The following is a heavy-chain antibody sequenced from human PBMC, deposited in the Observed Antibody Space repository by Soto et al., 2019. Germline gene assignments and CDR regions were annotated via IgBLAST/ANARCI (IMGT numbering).Heavy chain of an antibody. D-gene: IGHD1-1*01. CDR1: GYSFTSYW. CDR3: ARSLQDDITTYYDFGMDV. J-gene: IGHJ6*02. Sequence: GESLKISCKGSGYSFTSYWIGWVRQMPGKGLEWMGIIYPGDSDTRYSPSFQGQVTISADKSISTAYLQLSSLKASDTAMYYCARSLQDDITTYYDFGMDVWGQGTTVTVSS. CDR2: IYPGDSDT. V-gene: IGHV5-51*01.